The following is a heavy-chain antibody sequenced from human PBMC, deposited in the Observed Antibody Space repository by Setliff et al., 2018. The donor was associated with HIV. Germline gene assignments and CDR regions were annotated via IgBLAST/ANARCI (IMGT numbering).Heavy chain of an antibody. J-gene: IGHJ4*01. CDR3: ARGGTTSWNF. Sequence: PGGSLRLSCATSGFNFTTYWMSWVRQAPGKGLEWVANIKQDGSEKYYVDSVRGRFTISRDNANNSLYLQMNSLRLEDTAVYYCARGGTTSWNFWGHGTPVTVSS. V-gene: IGHV3-7*01. CDR1: GFNFTTYW. D-gene: IGHD4-17*01. CDR2: IKQDGSEK.